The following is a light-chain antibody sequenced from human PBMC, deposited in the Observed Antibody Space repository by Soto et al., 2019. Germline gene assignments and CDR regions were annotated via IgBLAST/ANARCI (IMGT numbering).Light chain of an antibody. V-gene: IGLV1-40*01. Sequence: QSVLTQPPSVSGAPGQRVTISCTGSSSNIGAGYDVHWYQQLPGTAPKLLIYGNSNRPSGVPDRFSGSKSGTSVSLAITGYQAEDEGDYYCLSYDSSLSGWVFGRGTKVTVL. J-gene: IGLJ3*02. CDR3: LSYDSSLSGWV. CDR1: SSNIGAGYD. CDR2: GNS.